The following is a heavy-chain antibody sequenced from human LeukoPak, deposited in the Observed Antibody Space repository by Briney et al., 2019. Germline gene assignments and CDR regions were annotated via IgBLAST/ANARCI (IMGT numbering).Heavy chain of an antibody. D-gene: IGHD2-8*01. J-gene: IGHJ6*03. CDR1: GGSISSSSYY. V-gene: IGHV4-39*07. CDR3: AQRGGGYRTNGVRYDPRYYYMDV. Sequence: SETLSLTCTVSGGSISSSSYYWGWIRQPPGKGLEWIGSIYYSGSTYYNPSLKSRVTISVDTSKNQFSLKLSSVTAADTAVYYCAQRGGGYRTNGVRYDPRYYYMDVWGKGTTVTVSS. CDR2: IYYSGST.